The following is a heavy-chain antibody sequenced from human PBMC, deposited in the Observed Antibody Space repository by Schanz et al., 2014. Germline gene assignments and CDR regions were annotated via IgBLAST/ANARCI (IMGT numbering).Heavy chain of an antibody. V-gene: IGHV3-11*01. CDR2: ISRDGTTS. D-gene: IGHD7-27*01. J-gene: IGHJ3*02. Sequence: QVQLVESGGGLVKPGGSLRLSCAASGFIFNDYYMNWIRQAPGKGLEWLSYISRDGTTSYYAESVKGRFTISRDNAKNSLYLDMTSLSGEDTAVYYCARENRNWEAFDIWGQGTVVTVSS. CDR1: GFIFNDYY. CDR3: ARENRNWEAFDI.